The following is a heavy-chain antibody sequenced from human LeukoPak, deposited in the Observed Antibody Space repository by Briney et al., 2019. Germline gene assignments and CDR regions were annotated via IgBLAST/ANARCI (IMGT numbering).Heavy chain of an antibody. Sequence: GASVKVSCKASGYTFTGYYMHWVRQAPGQGLEWMGWINPNSGDTNYAQKFQGRVTTTSDTSISTAYVELSRLTSDDTAMYYCARGHYGSGSQGSDCWGQGTLVTVSS. CDR1: GYTFTGYY. CDR3: ARGHYGSGSQGSDC. D-gene: IGHD3-10*01. V-gene: IGHV1-2*02. CDR2: INPNSGDT. J-gene: IGHJ4*02.